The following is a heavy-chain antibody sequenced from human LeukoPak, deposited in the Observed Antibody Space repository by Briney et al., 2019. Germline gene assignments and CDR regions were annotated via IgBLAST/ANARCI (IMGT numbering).Heavy chain of an antibody. CDR3: ARYRLVWLPAPVFDY. D-gene: IGHD6-19*01. CDR1: GFTFSNYA. CDR2: ISSSDRTT. Sequence: HPGGSLRLSCAASGFTFSNYAMSWVRQAPGKGLEWVSSISSSDRTTYYADSVKGRFTMSRDNSKNTLYLQMNSLRAEDTAVYYCARYRLVWLPAPVFDYWGPGTQVTVSS. J-gene: IGHJ4*02. V-gene: IGHV3-23*01.